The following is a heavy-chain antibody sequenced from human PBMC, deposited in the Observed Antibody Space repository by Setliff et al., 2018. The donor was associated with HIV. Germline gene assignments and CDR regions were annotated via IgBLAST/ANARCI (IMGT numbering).Heavy chain of an antibody. CDR3: ARQLSNSLDY. D-gene: IGHD6-6*01. CDR1: GYTFTDYF. Sequence: AASVKVSCKTSGYTFTDYFIHWVRRAPGQGLEWMGWISPNNGDTNYAQKFQGRVTMTRDTSISTAYMELSRLRSDDTAVYYCARQLSNSLDYWGQGTLVTVSS. V-gene: IGHV1-2*02. CDR2: ISPNNGDT. J-gene: IGHJ4*02.